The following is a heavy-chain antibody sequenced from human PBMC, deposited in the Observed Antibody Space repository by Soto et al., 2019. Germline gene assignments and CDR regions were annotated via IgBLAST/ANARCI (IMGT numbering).Heavy chain of an antibody. CDR2: ISYDGSNQ. V-gene: IGHV3-30-3*01. CDR3: ARQVLPREEYFQP. CDR1: GFTFSSYA. D-gene: IGHD2-15*01. Sequence: GGSLRLSCAASGFTFSSYAMHWVRQAPGKGLEWVAVISYDGSNQYYADSVKGRFTISRDNSRNTLYLQMNSLRPEDTGVFCFARQVLPREEYFQPWGKATLGTVSS. J-gene: IGHJ1*01.